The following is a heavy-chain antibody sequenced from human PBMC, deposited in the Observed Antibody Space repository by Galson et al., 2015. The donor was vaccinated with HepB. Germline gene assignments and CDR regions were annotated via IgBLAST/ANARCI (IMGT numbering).Heavy chain of an antibody. Sequence: SLQVSCKASGYTFTSYSISWVRQAPGQGLEWMGWISAYNGNTNYAQKLQGRVTMTTDTSTSTAYMELRSLRSDDTAVYYCARVVGYSYGSRENDYWGQGTLVTVSS. CDR3: ARVVGYSYGSRENDY. V-gene: IGHV1-18*01. J-gene: IGHJ4*02. D-gene: IGHD5-18*01. CDR2: ISAYNGNT. CDR1: GYTFTSYS.